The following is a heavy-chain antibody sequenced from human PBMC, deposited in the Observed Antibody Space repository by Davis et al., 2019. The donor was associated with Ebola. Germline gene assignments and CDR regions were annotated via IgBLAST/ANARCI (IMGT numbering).Heavy chain of an antibody. D-gene: IGHD1-26*01. CDR1: GYTFTAYY. J-gene: IGHJ5*02. V-gene: IGHV1-2*02. CDR2: INPNSGGT. CDR3: ARLGSSNWNDN. Sequence: ASVTVSCKASGYTFTAYYIHWVRQAPGQGLEGMGWINPNSGGTNYAQKFQGRVTMTRDTSITTAYMELRRLRSGDTAVYYCARLGSSNWNDNRGQGTLVTVSS.